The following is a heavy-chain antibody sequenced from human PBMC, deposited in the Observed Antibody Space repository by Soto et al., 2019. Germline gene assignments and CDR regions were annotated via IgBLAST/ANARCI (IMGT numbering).Heavy chain of an antibody. CDR1: GPSISSSNS. V-gene: IGHV4-4*03. D-gene: IGHD2-8*01. J-gene: IGHJ3*01. CDR3: ARDRGGGLRYCTDGVCGSDAFDF. CDR2: IYHSGST. Sequence: PPETLSLTSPLSGPSISSSNSGSWVRQPTGKGLEGIGEIYHSGSTNYNPSLKSRVTISVDKSKNQYSLKLSSVTVADTAVYYCARDRGGGLRYCTDGVCGSDAFDFWGQGTMVTVSS.